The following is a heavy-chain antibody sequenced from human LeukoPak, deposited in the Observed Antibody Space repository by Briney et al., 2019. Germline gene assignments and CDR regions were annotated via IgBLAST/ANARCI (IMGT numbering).Heavy chain of an antibody. Sequence: SETLSLTCSVSGGSISSYAWSWIRRPPGKGPEWIGHIYRSGGTNYNPSLKSRLTISVDSSKNQFSLKLSSVTAADTAVYYCAKNRGNARDAFDIWGQGTVVTVSA. J-gene: IGHJ3*02. CDR2: IYRSGGT. V-gene: IGHV4-59*01. CDR3: AKNRGNARDAFDI. CDR1: GGSISSYA. D-gene: IGHD3-10*01.